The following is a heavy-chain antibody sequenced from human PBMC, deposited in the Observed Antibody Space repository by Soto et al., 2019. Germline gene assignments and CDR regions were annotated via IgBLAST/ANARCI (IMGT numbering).Heavy chain of an antibody. Sequence: SLRLSCAASGCTFGDYAMQWIRQATGKGLEWVSAISWNSGSIDYADSVKGRFTISRDNAKNSLYLQMNSLRAEDTALYYCAKSHTTSGWYVTTDYWGQGTRVTVSS. D-gene: IGHD6-19*01. J-gene: IGHJ4*02. V-gene: IGHV3-9*01. CDR2: ISWNSGSI. CDR1: GCTFGDYA. CDR3: AKSHTTSGWYVTTDY.